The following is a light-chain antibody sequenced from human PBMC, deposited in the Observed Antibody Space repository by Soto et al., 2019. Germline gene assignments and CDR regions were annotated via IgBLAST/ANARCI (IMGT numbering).Light chain of an antibody. V-gene: IGKV3-20*01. J-gene: IGKJ4*01. CDR1: QSVSRNY. CDR2: GAS. CDR3: QQYAGSPPAT. Sequence: EIVLTQSPGTLSLSPGKRATLSCRASQSVSRNYLAWYQQKPGQAPRLLIYGASSRATGIPDRFTGSGSGTDFTLTISRLEPEDFAVYYCQQYAGSPPATFGGGTKVDI.